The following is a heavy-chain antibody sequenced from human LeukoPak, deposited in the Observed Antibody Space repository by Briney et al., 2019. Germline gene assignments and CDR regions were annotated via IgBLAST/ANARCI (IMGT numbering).Heavy chain of an antibody. CDR2: ISGSGDAT. Sequence: GGSLRLSCAASGFTFTSFAMSWVRQAPGKGLEWVAAISGSGDATYYADSVQGRFTVSRDHSRTTLSLQMNSLRAADTAVYYCAKDSYSGATYQYYFDFWGQGTLVTVSS. V-gene: IGHV3-23*01. CDR1: GFTFTSFA. CDR3: AKDSYSGATYQYYFDF. J-gene: IGHJ4*02. D-gene: IGHD4-23*01.